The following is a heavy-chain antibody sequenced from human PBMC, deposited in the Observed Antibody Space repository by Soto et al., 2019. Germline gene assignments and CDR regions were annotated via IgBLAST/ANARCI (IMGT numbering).Heavy chain of an antibody. Sequence: HPGGSLRLSCAVSGFTFSSYAMSWVRQAPGKGLEWVSAISGSGGSTYYADSVKGRFTISRDNSKNTLYLQMNSLRAEDTAVYYCAKEATGTILGAPGAFDYWGQGTLVTVSS. CDR1: GFTFSSYA. V-gene: IGHV3-23*01. D-gene: IGHD1-1*01. J-gene: IGHJ4*02. CDR3: AKEATGTILGAPGAFDY. CDR2: ISGSGGST.